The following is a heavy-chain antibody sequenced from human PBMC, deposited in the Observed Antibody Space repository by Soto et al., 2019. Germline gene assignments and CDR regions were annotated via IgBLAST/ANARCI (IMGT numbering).Heavy chain of an antibody. CDR3: ARDQITIFGVVILYGMDV. J-gene: IGHJ6*02. D-gene: IGHD3-3*01. CDR1: GFTFSSYL. CDR2: IKQDGSEK. Sequence: GGSLRLSCASSGFTFSSYLMSLVRQAPGKGLKWVANIKQDGSEKYYVDSVKGRFTISRDNAKNSLYLQMNSLRAEDTAVYYCARDQITIFGVVILYGMDVWGQGTTVTVSS. V-gene: IGHV3-7*03.